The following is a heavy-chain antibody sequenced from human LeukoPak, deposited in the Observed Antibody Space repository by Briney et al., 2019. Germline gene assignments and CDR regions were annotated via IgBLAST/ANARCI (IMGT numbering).Heavy chain of an antibody. D-gene: IGHD3-22*01. CDR2: IIPIFGTA. V-gene: IGHV1-69*01. J-gene: IGHJ4*02. CDR1: GGTFSTTT. Sequence: SVKVSCKASGGTFSTTTINWVRQAPGQGLEWMGGIIPIFGTANYAQKFQGRVTITADESTSTAYMELSSLRSEDTAVYYCAGEYYYDSSGYRVGYWGQGTLATVSS. CDR3: AGEYYYDSSGYRVGY.